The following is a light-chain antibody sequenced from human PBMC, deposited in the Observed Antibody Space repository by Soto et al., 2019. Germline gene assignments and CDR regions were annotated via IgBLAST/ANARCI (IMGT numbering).Light chain of an antibody. J-gene: IGKJ3*01. V-gene: IGKV1-27*01. CDR3: QKYSSVPV. CDR1: QGIRNY. Sequence: DIQMTQSPPSLSASVGDRVTITCLASQGIRNYVAWYQQIPGKAPKLLIYAASTLQSGVPPQLSGSGSGTDFTLTINGLQSEDVATSSCQKYSSVPVFGPGTKVELK. CDR2: AAS.